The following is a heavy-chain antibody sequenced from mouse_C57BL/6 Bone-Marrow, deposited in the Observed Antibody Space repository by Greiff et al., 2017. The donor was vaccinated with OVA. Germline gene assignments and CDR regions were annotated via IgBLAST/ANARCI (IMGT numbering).Heavy chain of an antibody. D-gene: IGHD1-2*01. CDR1: GYAFSSSW. Sequence: QVQLQQSGPELVKPGASVKISCKASGYAFSSSWMNWVKQRPGKGLEWIGRIYPGDGDTNYNGKFKGKATLTADKSSSTAYMQLSSLTSEDSAVYFCARWGITPRDYWGKGTTLTVSS. J-gene: IGHJ2*01. CDR3: ARWGITPRDY. CDR2: IYPGDGDT. V-gene: IGHV1-82*01.